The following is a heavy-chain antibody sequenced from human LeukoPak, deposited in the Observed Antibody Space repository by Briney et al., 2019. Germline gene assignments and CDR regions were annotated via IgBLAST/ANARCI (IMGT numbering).Heavy chain of an antibody. D-gene: IGHD3-22*01. CDR3: AKDKNYYDSSGYYGAAFDI. CDR2: ISGSGGST. J-gene: IGHJ3*02. Sequence: GGSLRLSCAASGFTFSSYGMSWVRQAPGKGLEWVSAISGSGGSTYYADSVKGRFTISRDNSKNTLYLQMNSLRAEDTAVYYCAKDKNYYDSSGYYGAAFDIWGQGTMVTVSS. CDR1: GFTFSSYG. V-gene: IGHV3-23*01.